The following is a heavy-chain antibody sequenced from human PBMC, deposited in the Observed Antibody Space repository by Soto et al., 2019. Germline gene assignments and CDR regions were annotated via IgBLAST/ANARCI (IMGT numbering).Heavy chain of an antibody. D-gene: IGHD3-22*01. CDR2: IYYSGST. CDR1: GGSISSGGYY. J-gene: IGHJ4*02. CDR3: ARSYYDSSPDC. Sequence: QVQLQESGPGLVKPSQTLSLTCTVSGGSISSGGYYWSWIRQHPGKGLEWIGYIYYSGSTYYNPSLKCRVTISVDTSKNQFSVKLSSVTAADTAVYYCARSYYDSSPDCWGQGTLVTVSS. V-gene: IGHV4-31*03.